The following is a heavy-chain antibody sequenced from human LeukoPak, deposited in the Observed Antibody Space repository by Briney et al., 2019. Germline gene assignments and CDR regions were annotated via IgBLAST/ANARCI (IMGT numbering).Heavy chain of an antibody. CDR3: AGAFYGSDHYFDC. J-gene: IGHJ4*02. V-gene: IGHV1-58*01. CDR2: IVVGSGNT. Sequence: SVKVSCKASGFTFTSSAVQWVRQARGQRLEWIGWIVVGSGNTNYAQKFQERVTITRDMSTSTAYMELSSLRSEDTAVYYCAGAFYGSDHYFDCWGQGTLVTVSS. CDR1: GFTFTSSA. D-gene: IGHD3-10*01.